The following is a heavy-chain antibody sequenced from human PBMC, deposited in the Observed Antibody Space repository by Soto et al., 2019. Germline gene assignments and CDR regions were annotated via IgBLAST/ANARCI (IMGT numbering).Heavy chain of an antibody. CDR2: INLDGSEK. J-gene: IGHJ6*02. V-gene: IGHV3-7*05. Sequence: EVQLVESGGGLVQPGGSLRLSCAASGFTFRTYWLSWVRQVPGKGLEWVANINLDGSEKNYVDSGKGRFTISRDNARNSLYLRRRSLRAEDTALYYCARDVSTSGYSYDYHGMDVWGQGTTVTVSS. CDR3: ARDVSTSGYSYDYHGMDV. D-gene: IGHD5-18*01. CDR1: GFTFRTYW.